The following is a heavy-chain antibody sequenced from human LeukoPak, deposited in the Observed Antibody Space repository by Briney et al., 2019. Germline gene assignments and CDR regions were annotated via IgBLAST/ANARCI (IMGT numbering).Heavy chain of an antibody. CDR3: ARDAQDYYDSSPDAFDI. CDR2: IYTSGST. J-gene: IGHJ3*02. Sequence: KTSETLSLTCTVSGGSISSYYWSWIRQPAGKGLEWIGRIYTSGSTNYNPSLKSRVTISVDKSKNQFSLKLSSVTAADTAVYYCARDAQDYYDSSPDAFDIWGQGTMVTVSS. CDR1: GGSISSYY. D-gene: IGHD3-22*01. V-gene: IGHV4-4*07.